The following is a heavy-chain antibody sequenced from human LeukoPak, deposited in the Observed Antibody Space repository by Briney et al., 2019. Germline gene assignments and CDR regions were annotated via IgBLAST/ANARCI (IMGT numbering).Heavy chain of an antibody. V-gene: IGHV4-4*02. J-gene: IGHJ4*02. CDR3: ARSHDGSGSYYHFDY. CDR1: IGSISSSKW. CDR2: IYLYGTT. D-gene: IGHD3-10*01. Sequence: KPSETLSLTCSVSIGSISSSKWWSWVRQSPVKGLEWIGEIYLYGTTNYNPSLKSRVTISVDKSKNQFSLKLSSVTAADTAMYYCARSHDGSGSYYHFDYWGQGTLVTVSS.